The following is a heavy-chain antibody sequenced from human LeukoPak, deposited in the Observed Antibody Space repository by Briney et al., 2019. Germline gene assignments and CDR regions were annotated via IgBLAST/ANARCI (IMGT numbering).Heavy chain of an antibody. CDR2: INHSGST. Sequence: SETLSLTCAVYGGSFSGYYWSWIRQPPGKGLEWIGEINHSGSTNYNPSLKSRVTISVDTSKNQFSLKLSSVTAAATAVYYCARGGLRYFDWLFVNWFDPRGQGTLVTVSS. D-gene: IGHD3-9*01. J-gene: IGHJ5*02. CDR3: ARGGLRYFDWLFVNWFDP. CDR1: GGSFSGYY. V-gene: IGHV4-34*01.